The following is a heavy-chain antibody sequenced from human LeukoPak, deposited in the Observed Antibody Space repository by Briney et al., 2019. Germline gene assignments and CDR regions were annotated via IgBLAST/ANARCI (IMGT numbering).Heavy chain of an antibody. V-gene: IGHV4-4*02. D-gene: IGHD3-9*01. CDR2: IHRDGRT. CDR1: GVSISSSEW. J-gene: IGHJ4*02. Sequence: SETLSLTCAVSGVSISSSEWWIWVRQPPGQGLEWIGEIHRDGRTRYNPSLKSRVTMSIDYSKNQFSLKVSSVTAADTAIYYCGKTDIYFDPIDYWGPGSLVTVSS. CDR3: GKTDIYFDPIDY.